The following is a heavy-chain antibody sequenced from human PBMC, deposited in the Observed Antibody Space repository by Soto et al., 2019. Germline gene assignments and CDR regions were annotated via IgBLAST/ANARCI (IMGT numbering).Heavy chain of an antibody. V-gene: IGHV1-69*01. CDR2: IVPIFGTA. D-gene: IGHD2-15*01. Sequence: QVQLVQSGAEVKKPGSSVKVSCKASGGTFSSYAISWVRQAPGQGLEWMGGIVPIFGTANYAQKFQGRVTITAYESTSTAYMELSSLISEDTAVYYCARDVGYCSGGSCYDHWGQGTLVTVSS. CDR1: GGTFSSYA. CDR3: ARDVGYCSGGSCYDH. J-gene: IGHJ5*02.